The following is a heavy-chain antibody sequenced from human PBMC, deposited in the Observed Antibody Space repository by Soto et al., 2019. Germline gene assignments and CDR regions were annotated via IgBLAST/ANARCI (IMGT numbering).Heavy chain of an antibody. CDR2: ISGSGST. V-gene: IGHV3-23*01. CDR3: AKVPLRLDYFDY. CDR1: GFTFSNYA. Sequence: EVQLLESGGGLVQPGGSLRLSCAASGFTFSNYAMNWVRQAPGKGLEWVADISGSGSTYYADFVKGRFSISRDNSKNTLYLRMNSLRAEYTAVYCCAKVPLRLDYFDYWGPGTLVTVSS. J-gene: IGHJ4*02. D-gene: IGHD5-12*01.